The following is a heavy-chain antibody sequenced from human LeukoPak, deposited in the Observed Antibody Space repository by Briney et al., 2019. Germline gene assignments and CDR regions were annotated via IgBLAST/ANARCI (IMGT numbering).Heavy chain of an antibody. CDR1: GFTFSSYE. Sequence: GGSLRLSCAASGFTFSSYEMNWVRQAPGKGLEWVSYISSSGSTIYYADSVKGRFTISRDNSKNTLSLQMNSLRAEDTAVYYCAKATQGCSYAPSDYWGRGTLVTVSS. CDR3: AKATQGCSYAPSDY. V-gene: IGHV3-48*03. CDR2: ISSSGSTI. D-gene: IGHD5-18*01. J-gene: IGHJ4*02.